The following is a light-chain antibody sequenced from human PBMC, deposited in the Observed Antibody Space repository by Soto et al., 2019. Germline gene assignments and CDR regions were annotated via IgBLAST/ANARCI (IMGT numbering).Light chain of an antibody. Sequence: DIQMTQSPSTLSAFVGDRVTITCRASQSISSWLAWYQQKPGKAPKLLIYKASSLASGVPSRFSGSGSGTEFTLTISSLQPDDFAAYYCQQYNTYSWTFGQGTKVEIK. V-gene: IGKV1-5*03. CDR2: KAS. J-gene: IGKJ1*01. CDR3: QQYNTYSWT. CDR1: QSISSW.